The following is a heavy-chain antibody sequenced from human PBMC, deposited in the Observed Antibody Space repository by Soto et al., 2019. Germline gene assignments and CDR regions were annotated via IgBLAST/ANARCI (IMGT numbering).Heavy chain of an antibody. CDR1: GDSVSSNSAA. J-gene: IGHJ6*02. D-gene: IGHD6-13*01. V-gene: IGHV6-1*01. Sequence: PSQTLSITCAISGDSVSSNSAAWNWIRQSPSRGLEWLGRTYYRSKWYNDYAVSVKSRITINPDTSKNQFSLQLNSVTPEDTAVYYCAREWAGIAAAGPDGMDVWGQGTPVTVYS. CDR3: AREWAGIAAAGPDGMDV. CDR2: TYYRSKWYN.